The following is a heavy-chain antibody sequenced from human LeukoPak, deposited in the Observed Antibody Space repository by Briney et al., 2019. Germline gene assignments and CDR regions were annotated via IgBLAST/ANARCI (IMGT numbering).Heavy chain of an antibody. CDR2: IKSKTDGGTT. D-gene: IGHD6-6*01. V-gene: IGHV3-15*01. J-gene: IGHJ4*02. CDR1: GFTFSNAW. CDR3: TSSIAARREDLDY. Sequence: PGGSLRLSCAASGFTFSNAWMSWVRQAPGKGLEWVGRIKSKTDGGTTDYAAPVKGRFTISRDDSKNTLYLQMNSLKTEDTAMYYCTSSIAARREDLDYWGQGTLVTVSS.